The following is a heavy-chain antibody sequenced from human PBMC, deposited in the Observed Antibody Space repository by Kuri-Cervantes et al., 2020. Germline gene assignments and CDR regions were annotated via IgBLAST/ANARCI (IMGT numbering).Heavy chain of an antibody. CDR1: GGSVNSGTYH. CDR3: ARAAMIVVNAFDI. Sequence: GSLRLSCTVSGGSVNSGTYHWAWIRQPPGWGLEWIGYISNTGSTNYSPSLKSRVTISVDASKNQFSLKLSSVTAADTAVYYCARAAMIVVNAFDIWGQGTMVTVSS. J-gene: IGHJ3*02. CDR2: ISNTGST. D-gene: IGHD3-22*01. V-gene: IGHV4-61*01.